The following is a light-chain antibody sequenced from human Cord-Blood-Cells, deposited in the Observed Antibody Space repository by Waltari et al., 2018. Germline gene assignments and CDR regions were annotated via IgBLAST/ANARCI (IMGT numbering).Light chain of an antibody. CDR3: SSYTSSSLVV. Sequence: QSALTQPASVSGSPGQSITISCPGTSRDVGGYNYVSWYQQPPDKAPKLMIYDVSNRPSGVSNRFSGSKSGNTASLTISGLQAEDEADYYCSSYTSSSLVVFGGGTKLTVL. CDR1: SRDVGGYNY. CDR2: DVS. J-gene: IGLJ2*01. V-gene: IGLV2-14*01.